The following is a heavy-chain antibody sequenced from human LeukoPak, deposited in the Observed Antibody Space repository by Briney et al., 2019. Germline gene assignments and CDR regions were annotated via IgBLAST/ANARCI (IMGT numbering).Heavy chain of an antibody. CDR3: AGLCSGGSCYSGY. CDR1: GFTFSTYS. CDR2: ISSSSTYI. V-gene: IGHV3-21*01. Sequence: GGSLRLSCAASGFTFSTYSINWVRQAPGKGLEWVSSISSSSTYIYYADSVKGRFTISRDNAKNSLYLQMNSLRAEDTAVYYCAGLCSGGSCYSGYWGQGTLVTVSS. J-gene: IGHJ4*02. D-gene: IGHD2-15*01.